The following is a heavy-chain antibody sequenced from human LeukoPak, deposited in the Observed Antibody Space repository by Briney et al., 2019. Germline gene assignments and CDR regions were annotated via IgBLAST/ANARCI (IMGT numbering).Heavy chain of an antibody. D-gene: IGHD4-23*01. CDR3: ATTPPRYCGNFPYFMDV. CDR1: GVSISNNAYY. CDR2: IRPSDIT. V-gene: IGHV4-61*02. J-gene: IGHJ6*03. Sequence: PSQTLSLTCTVSGVSISNNAYYWNWIRQPAGKGLEWIVRIRPSDITNYNSSLKSRVTISLDMPKNPFSLKLNSVTAADTAVYYCATTPPRYCGNFPYFMDVWGTGTTVTVSS.